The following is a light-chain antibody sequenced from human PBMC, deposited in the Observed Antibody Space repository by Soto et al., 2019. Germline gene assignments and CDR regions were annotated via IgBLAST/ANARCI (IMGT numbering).Light chain of an antibody. Sequence: QAVVTQEPSVTVSPGETVTLTCASSTGEVTTNFFASWFQQRPGQSPRPLIQSTNSKYSWTPARFSGSLVGGKAALTLSGVQPEDEAHYYCLLYYRRGHFFGGGTKLTVL. V-gene: IGLV7-43*01. J-gene: IGLJ2*01. CDR1: TGEVTTNFF. CDR2: STN. CDR3: LLYYRRGHF.